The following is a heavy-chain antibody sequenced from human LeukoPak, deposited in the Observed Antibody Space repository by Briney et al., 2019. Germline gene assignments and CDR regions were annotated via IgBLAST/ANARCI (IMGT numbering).Heavy chain of an antibody. D-gene: IGHD1-14*01. CDR3: ARDPVTKPLDY. V-gene: IGHV3-74*01. CDR1: GFTFSSYW. J-gene: IGHJ4*02. CDR2: INSDGGST. Sequence: HPGGSLRLSCAASGFTFSSYWMHWVRQAPGKGLVWVSRINSDGGSTSYADSVKGRFTISRDNAKNTLYLQMNSLRAEDTAVYYCARDPVTKPLDYRGQGTLVTVSS.